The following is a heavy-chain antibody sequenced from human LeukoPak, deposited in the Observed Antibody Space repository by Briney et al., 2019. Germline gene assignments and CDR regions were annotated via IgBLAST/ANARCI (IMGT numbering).Heavy chain of an antibody. D-gene: IGHD4-23*01. CDR1: GFTFSSYG. CDR2: ISYDGSNK. J-gene: IGHJ4*02. Sequence: PGGSLRLSCAASGFTFSSYGMHWVRQAPGKGLEWVAVISYDGSNKYYADSVKGRFTISRDNSKNTLYLQMNSLRAEDTAVYYCARDGNYDPLFDYWGQGTLVTVSS. CDR3: ARDGNYDPLFDY. V-gene: IGHV3-30*03.